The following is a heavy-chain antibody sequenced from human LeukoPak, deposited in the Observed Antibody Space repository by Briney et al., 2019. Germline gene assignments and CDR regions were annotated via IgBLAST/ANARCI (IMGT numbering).Heavy chain of an antibody. CDR1: GFTFSSYE. Sequence: GGSLRLSCADSGFTFSSYEMNWVRQAPGKGLEWVSYISSSGSTIYYADSVKGRFTISRDNAKNSLYLQMNSLRAEDTAVYYRARSGKAVAGRYYGMDVWGQGTTVTVSS. J-gene: IGHJ6*02. D-gene: IGHD6-19*01. V-gene: IGHV3-48*03. CDR3: ARSGKAVAGRYYGMDV. CDR2: ISSSGSTI.